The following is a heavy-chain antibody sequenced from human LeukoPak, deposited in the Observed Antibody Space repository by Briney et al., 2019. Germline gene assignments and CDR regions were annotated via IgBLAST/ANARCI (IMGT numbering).Heavy chain of an antibody. CDR3: ARLPAAQPQGYWYYGMDV. J-gene: IGHJ6*02. CDR1: GFTVSSNY. CDR2: IYSGGST. D-gene: IGHD2-2*01. V-gene: IGHV3-66*01. Sequence: PGGSLKLSCAASGFTVSSNYMSWVRQAPGKGLEWVSVIYSGGSTYYTDSVQGRFTISRDNSKNTLYLQMNSLRAEDTAVYYCARLPAAQPQGYWYYGMDVWGQGTTVTVSS.